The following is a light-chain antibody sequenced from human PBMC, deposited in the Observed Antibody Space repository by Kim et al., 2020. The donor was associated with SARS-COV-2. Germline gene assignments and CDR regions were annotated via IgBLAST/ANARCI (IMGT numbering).Light chain of an antibody. CDR2: RDE. V-gene: IGLV3-9*01. J-gene: IGLJ3*02. CDR3: QVWDGSTVV. CDR1: TIATRG. Sequence: SYELTQPLSVSVALGQTARITCGGTTIATRGVHWYQQRPGQAPLLVMYRDENRPSGIPERFSGSNSGNTATLIIRGVQGGDEADYYCQVWDGSTVVFGGGTQLTVL.